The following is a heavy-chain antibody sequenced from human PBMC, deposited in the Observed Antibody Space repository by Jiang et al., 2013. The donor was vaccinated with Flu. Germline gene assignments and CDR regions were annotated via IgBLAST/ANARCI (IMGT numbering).Heavy chain of an antibody. CDR2: IYYSGST. V-gene: IGHV4-39*01. Sequence: GSGLVKPSETLSLTCTVSGGSISSSSYYWGWIRQPPGKGLEWIGSIYYSGSTYYNPSLKSRVTISVDTSKNQFSLKLSSVPAADTAVYYCARVEYSSSGVNYYYYYMDV. J-gene: IGHJ6*03. CDR3: ARVEYSSSGVNYYYYYMDV. D-gene: IGHD6-6*01. CDR1: GGSISSSSYY.